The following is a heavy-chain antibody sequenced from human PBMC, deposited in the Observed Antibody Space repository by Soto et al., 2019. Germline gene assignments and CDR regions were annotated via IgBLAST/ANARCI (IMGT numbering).Heavy chain of an antibody. D-gene: IGHD3-10*01. CDR2: IYYSGST. Sequence: QVQLQESGPGLVKPSQTLSLTCTVSGGSISSGGYYWSWIRQHPGKGLEWIGYIYYSGSTYYNPSLRSRVTISVDTSKNQFSLKLSSVPAADTAVYYCARSMDLLLPPDARSDYWGQGTLVTVSS. V-gene: IGHV4-31*03. CDR1: GGSISSGGYY. J-gene: IGHJ4*02. CDR3: ARSMDLLLPPDARSDY.